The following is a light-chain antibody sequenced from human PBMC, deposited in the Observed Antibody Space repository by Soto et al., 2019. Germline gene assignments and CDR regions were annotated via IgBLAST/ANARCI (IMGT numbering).Light chain of an antibody. Sequence: DIQMTKSPSSLSASVGDSVTITCRASQNIASSVNWYQQKPGEAPKLLIYVASSLQSGVPSRFSGSGSGTDFTFTISSLQPEDFATYYCQQSYSQWTFGQGTKV. CDR3: QQSYSQWT. CDR2: VAS. J-gene: IGKJ1*01. V-gene: IGKV1-39*01. CDR1: QNIASS.